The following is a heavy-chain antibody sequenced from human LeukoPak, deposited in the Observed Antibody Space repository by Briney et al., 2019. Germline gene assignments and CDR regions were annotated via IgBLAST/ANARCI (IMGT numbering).Heavy chain of an antibody. Sequence: SETLSLTCTVSGGSISDYYRGWIRQPPGKGLEWIGYFYNSGSSTYYPSLKSRVTISADTSKNQFSLKLNSVTAADTAVYYCTRGAGWLIDYWGQGILVTVSA. CDR2: FYNSGSS. CDR1: GGSISDYY. CDR3: TRGAGWLIDY. V-gene: IGHV4-59*01. D-gene: IGHD3-16*01. J-gene: IGHJ4*02.